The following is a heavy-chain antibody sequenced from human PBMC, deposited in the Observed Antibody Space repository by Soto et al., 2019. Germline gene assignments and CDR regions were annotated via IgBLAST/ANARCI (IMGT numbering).Heavy chain of an antibody. CDR2: ISSSGDII. V-gene: IGHV3-11*01. J-gene: IGHJ4*02. CDR3: ARDLGYYDSSGYFDY. CDR1: DHY. Sequence: DHYMSWIRQAPGKGLEWVSYISSSGDIIYYADSVKGRFTISRDNAKNSLYLQMNSLRAEDTAVYYCARDLGYYDSSGYFDYWGQGTLVTVSS. D-gene: IGHD3-22*01.